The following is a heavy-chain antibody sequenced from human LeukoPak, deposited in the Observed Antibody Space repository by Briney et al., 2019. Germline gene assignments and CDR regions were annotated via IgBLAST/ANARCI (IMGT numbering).Heavy chain of an antibody. CDR1: GFTFSSYG. CDR3: AKDQPGVHCSSTSCSFDY. Sequence: GGSLRLSCAASGFTFSSYGMHWVRQAPGKGLEWVACISYDGSIKYYADSVKGRFTISRDNSKNTLYLQMNSLRGEDTAVYYCAKDQPGVHCSSTSCSFDYWGQGTLVTVSS. V-gene: IGHV3-30*18. D-gene: IGHD2-2*01. J-gene: IGHJ4*02. CDR2: ISYDGSIK.